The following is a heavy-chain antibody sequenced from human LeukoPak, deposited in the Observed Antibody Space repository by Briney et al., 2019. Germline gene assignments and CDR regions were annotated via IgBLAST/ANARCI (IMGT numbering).Heavy chain of an antibody. D-gene: IGHD2-2*01. CDR2: ISWDGGST. V-gene: IGHV3-43*01. CDR3: AKDSSGCSSTSCPRADYYYYMDV. J-gene: IGHJ6*03. Sequence: GGSLRLSCAASGFTFDDYTMHWVRQAPGKGLEWVSLISWDGGSTYYADSVKGRFTISRDNSKNSLYLQMNSLRTEDTALYYCAKDSSGCSSTSCPRADYYYYMDVWGKGTTVTVSS. CDR1: GFTFDDYT.